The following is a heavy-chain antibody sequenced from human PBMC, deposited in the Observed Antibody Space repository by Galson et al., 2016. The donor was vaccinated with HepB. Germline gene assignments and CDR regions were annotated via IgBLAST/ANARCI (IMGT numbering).Heavy chain of an antibody. J-gene: IGHJ4*02. CDR2: ISSTSHFI. V-gene: IGHV3-21*06. Sequence: SLRLSCAGSGFTFSTFSMNWVRQAPGKGLEWVSSISSTSHFIYYADSVKGRFTISRDNAKSSVFLQMDSLGAEDTAMYFCAREDSSNWPYFDYWGRGALVTVYS. CDR1: GFTFSTFS. D-gene: IGHD6-13*01. CDR3: AREDSSNWPYFDY.